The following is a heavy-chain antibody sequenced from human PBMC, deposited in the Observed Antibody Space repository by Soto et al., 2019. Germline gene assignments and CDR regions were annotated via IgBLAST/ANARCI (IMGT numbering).Heavy chain of an antibody. Sequence: QVQLVESGGGVVQPGRSLRLSCAASGFSFSSYNMHWVRQAPGKGLEWVTFIWRDGNSQSHADSVKGRFTVSRDNSKNTLYLQMDSLRGEDTAVYYCATDSWGPEVWGQATTVTVSS. D-gene: IGHD7-27*01. CDR1: GFSFSSYN. CDR2: IWRDGNSQ. V-gene: IGHV3-33*01. CDR3: ATDSWGPEV. J-gene: IGHJ6*02.